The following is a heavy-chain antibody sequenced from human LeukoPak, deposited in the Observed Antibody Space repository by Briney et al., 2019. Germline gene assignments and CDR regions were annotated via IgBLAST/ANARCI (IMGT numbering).Heavy chain of an antibody. Sequence: GGSLRLSCAASGFTFSRFSFHWVRQAPGKGLEWVAVISHEGSNKYYADSVKGRFTISRDNSKKTVYLQMNSLRPEDTAVYYCARERPENTGVHPLGYGGQGTLVTASS. CDR3: ARERPENTGVHPLGY. V-gene: IGHV3-30-3*01. CDR2: ISHEGSNK. J-gene: IGHJ4*02. D-gene: IGHD1-1*01. CDR1: GFTFSRFS.